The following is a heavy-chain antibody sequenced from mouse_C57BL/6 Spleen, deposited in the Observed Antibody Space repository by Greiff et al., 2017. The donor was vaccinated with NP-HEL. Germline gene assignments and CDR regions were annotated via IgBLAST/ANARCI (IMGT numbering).Heavy chain of an antibody. CDR2: IYPGDGDT. D-gene: IGHD2-5*01. Sequence: VQLQQSGAELVKPGASVKISCKASGYAFSSYWMNWVKQRPGKGLEWIGQIYPGDGDTNYNGKFKGKATLTADKSSSTAYMKLRSLTYEDSAVYFCARDGHSNYYDYWGQGTTLTVSS. CDR1: GYAFSSYW. CDR3: ARDGHSNYYDY. J-gene: IGHJ2*01. V-gene: IGHV1-80*01.